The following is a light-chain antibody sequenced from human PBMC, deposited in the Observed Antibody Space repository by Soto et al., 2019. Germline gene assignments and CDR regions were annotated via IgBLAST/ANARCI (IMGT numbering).Light chain of an antibody. CDR2: KAS. Sequence: DIQMTQSPSTLSASVGDRVTITCRASQSISSWLAWYQQKPGKAPKLLIYKASSLESGVPSRFSGSGSGTSFTLTSSSLLPDDFAAYYCHQSNSYPSTFGQRAKVEIK. V-gene: IGKV1-5*03. CDR3: HQSNSYPST. CDR1: QSISSW. J-gene: IGKJ1*01.